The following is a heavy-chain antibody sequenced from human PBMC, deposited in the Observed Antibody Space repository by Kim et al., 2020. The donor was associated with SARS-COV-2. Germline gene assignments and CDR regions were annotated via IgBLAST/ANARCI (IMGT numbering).Heavy chain of an antibody. CDR1: GYTFTSSD. CDR2: MNPNGGHT. V-gene: IGHV1-8*01. CDR3: ARGPDYSGYTNGNYYYYALDV. Sequence: ALVKVSCKASGYTFTSSDINWVRQATGQGLEWMGWMNPNGGHTGYAQKFQGRVTMTRDTSINTAYMELSSLRSDDTAVYYCARGPDYSGYTNGNYYYYALDVWGQGTTVTVSS. D-gene: IGHD5-18*01. J-gene: IGHJ6*02.